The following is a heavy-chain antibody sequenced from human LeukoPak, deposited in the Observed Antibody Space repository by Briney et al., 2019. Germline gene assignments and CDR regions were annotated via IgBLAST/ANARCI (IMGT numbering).Heavy chain of an antibody. CDR3: ARGGYYGSGNDFRFDP. V-gene: IGHV4-34*01. CDR2: INHSGST. CDR1: GGSFSGDY. Sequence: LETLSLTCAVYGGSFSGDYGSWIRQPPGKGLEWIGEINHSGSTNYNPSLKSRVTISVDTSKNQFSLKLSSVTAADAAVYCCARGGYYGSGNDFRFDPWGQGTLVTVSS. J-gene: IGHJ5*02. D-gene: IGHD3-10*01.